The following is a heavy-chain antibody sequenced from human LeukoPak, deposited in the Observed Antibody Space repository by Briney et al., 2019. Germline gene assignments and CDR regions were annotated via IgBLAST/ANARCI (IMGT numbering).Heavy chain of an antibody. CDR3: AKDSLYSSSWGNFDY. V-gene: IGHV3-23*01. J-gene: IGHJ4*02. CDR1: GFTFSSYA. Sequence: GGSLRLSCAASGFTFSSYAMSWVRQAPGKGLEWVSAISGSGGSTYYADSVKGRFTISRDNSKNTLYLQMNSLRAEDTAVYYCAKDSLYSSSWGNFDYWGQGTLVTVSS. CDR2: ISGSGGST. D-gene: IGHD6-13*01.